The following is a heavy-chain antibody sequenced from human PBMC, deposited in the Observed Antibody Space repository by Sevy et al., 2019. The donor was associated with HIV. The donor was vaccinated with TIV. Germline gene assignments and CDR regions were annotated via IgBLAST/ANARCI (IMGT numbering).Heavy chain of an antibody. J-gene: IGHJ4*02. CDR1: GFTVSMYW. D-gene: IGHD3-9*01. Sequence: GGSLRLSCAASGFTVSMYWMHWVRQVPGKGLVWVSHINSDGKIKRYADSVEGRFTISRDNAEKTVYLQMNSLRADDTAVYYCVRGSTGTFGHWGQGTLVTVSS. CDR3: VRGSTGTFGH. V-gene: IGHV3-74*01. CDR2: INSDGKIK.